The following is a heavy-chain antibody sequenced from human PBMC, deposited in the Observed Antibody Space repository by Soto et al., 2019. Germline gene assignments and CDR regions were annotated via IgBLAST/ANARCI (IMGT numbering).Heavy chain of an antibody. J-gene: IGHJ4*02. V-gene: IGHV3-23*01. D-gene: IGHD6-6*01. CDR2: ISGSGGST. CDR3: AKAYSIAARLDY. Sequence: EVQLLESGGGLVQPGGSLRLSCAASGFTFSSYAMSRVRQAPGKGLEWVSAISGSGGSTYYADSVKGRFTISRDNSKNTLYRQMNSLRAEDTAVYYCAKAYSIAARLDYWGQGTLVTVSS. CDR1: GFTFSSYA.